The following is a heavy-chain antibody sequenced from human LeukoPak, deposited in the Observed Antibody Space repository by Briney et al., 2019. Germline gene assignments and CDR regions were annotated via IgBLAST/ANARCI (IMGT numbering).Heavy chain of an antibody. D-gene: IGHD3-22*01. Sequence: ASVKVSCKASGYTFTSYGISWVRQAPGQGLEWMGWISAYNVNTNYAQKLQGRVIMTTDTSTSTAYMELRSLRSDDAAVYYCARVGEYYYDSSGSHRQYNWFDPWGQGTLVTVSS. CDR1: GYTFTSYG. CDR2: ISAYNVNT. CDR3: ARVGEYYYDSSGSHRQYNWFDP. J-gene: IGHJ5*02. V-gene: IGHV1-18*01.